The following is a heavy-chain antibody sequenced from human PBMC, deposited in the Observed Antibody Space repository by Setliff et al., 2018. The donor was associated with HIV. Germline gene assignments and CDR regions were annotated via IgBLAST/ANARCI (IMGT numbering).Heavy chain of an antibody. J-gene: IGHJ4*02. D-gene: IGHD6-19*01. Sequence: RASVKVSCKVSGYTLAELSIHWVRQAPGKGLEWMGGFDPEDVETVYAQKFQGRVTMTEDTSTDTAYMELSSLRSEDTAVYYCARKYTGGPLDYWGQGTLVTVSS. CDR2: FDPEDVET. V-gene: IGHV1-24*01. CDR1: GYTLAELS. CDR3: ARKYTGGPLDY.